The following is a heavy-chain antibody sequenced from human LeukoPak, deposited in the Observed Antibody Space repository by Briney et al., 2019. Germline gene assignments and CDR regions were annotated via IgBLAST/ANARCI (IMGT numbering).Heavy chain of an antibody. CDR3: VREQWYRLDY. CDR2: INQDGSGT. D-gene: IGHD6-19*01. Sequence: GGSLRLSCVASGFRFGSFYMSWVRQAPGKGLEWVAQINQDGSGTFYVDSVRGRFTISRDNAETSAFLQMDSLTGEDTAVYYCVREQWYRLDYWGQGTLVTVSS. J-gene: IGHJ4*02. V-gene: IGHV3-7*01. CDR1: GFRFGSFY.